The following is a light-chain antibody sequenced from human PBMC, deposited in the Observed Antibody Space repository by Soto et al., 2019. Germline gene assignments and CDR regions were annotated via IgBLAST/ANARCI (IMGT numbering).Light chain of an antibody. Sequence: QSVLTQPPSVSGAPGQRVTISCTGNSSNLGAGYDVHWYQQLPGAAPKLVIFGNRNRPSGVPERFSGAKSGTSASLAITGRQAEDEEDHYCQGYDDRWTDSVFGGGTKLTVL. CDR3: QGYDDRWTDSV. CDR2: GNR. V-gene: IGLV1-40*01. J-gene: IGLJ3*02. CDR1: SSNLGAGYD.